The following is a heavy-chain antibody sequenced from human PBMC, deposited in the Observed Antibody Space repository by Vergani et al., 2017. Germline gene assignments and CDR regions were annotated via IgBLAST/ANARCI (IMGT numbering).Heavy chain of an antibody. CDR2: INPSGGST. J-gene: IGHJ4*02. CDR3: ARPHGDILPPGPRRLDY. V-gene: IGHV1-46*03. Sequence: QVLLVQSGAEVKKPGASVRVSCKTSGYPFTNYYIHWVRQAPGQGLEWMGIINPSGGSTTYAQQFQGRLTMTRDTSTSTVYMDLSNLRSEDTAVYYCARPHGDILPPGPRRLDYWGQGTLVTVSS. CDR1: GYPFTNYY.